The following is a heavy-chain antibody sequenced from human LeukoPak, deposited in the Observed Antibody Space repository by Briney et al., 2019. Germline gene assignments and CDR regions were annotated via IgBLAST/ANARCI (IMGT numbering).Heavy chain of an antibody. CDR1: GFTFSSYA. CDR3: ARDYSSGWYVGDAFDI. Sequence: PGGSLRLSCAASGFTFSSYAMHWVRQAPGKGLEWVAVISYDGSNKYYVDSVKGRFTISRDNPKNTLYLQMNSLRAEDTAVYYCARDYSSGWYVGDAFDIWGQGTMVTVSS. D-gene: IGHD6-19*01. J-gene: IGHJ3*02. CDR2: ISYDGSNK. V-gene: IGHV3-30*04.